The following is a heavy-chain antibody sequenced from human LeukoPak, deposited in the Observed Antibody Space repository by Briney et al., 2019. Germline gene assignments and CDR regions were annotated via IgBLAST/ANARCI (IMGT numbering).Heavy chain of an antibody. J-gene: IGHJ6*04. V-gene: IGHV3-30*18. Sequence: GGSLRLSCAASGFTFSSYGIHWDRQAPGKGLEWVAVISYDGSNEYFADSVKGRFTISRDNSKNTLYLQMSSLRAEDTAVYYCAKDLQTGDDVSLYYYYYGMDVWGKGTTVTVSS. CDR3: AKDLQTGDDVSLYYYYYGMDV. CDR2: ISYDGSNE. CDR1: GFTFSSYG. D-gene: IGHD7-27*01.